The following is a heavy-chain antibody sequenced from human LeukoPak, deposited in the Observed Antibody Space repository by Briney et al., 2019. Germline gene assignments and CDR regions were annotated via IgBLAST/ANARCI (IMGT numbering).Heavy chain of an antibody. D-gene: IGHD5-12*01. V-gene: IGHV1-3*01. CDR3: ARDKIVATITRTFDY. CDR1: GYTFTSYA. Sequence: ASVKVSCKASGYTFTSYAMHWVRQAPRQRLEWMGWINAGNGNTKYSQKFQGRVTITRDTSASTAYMELSSLRSEDTAVYYCARDKIVATITRTFDYWGQGTLVTVSS. J-gene: IGHJ4*02. CDR2: INAGNGNT.